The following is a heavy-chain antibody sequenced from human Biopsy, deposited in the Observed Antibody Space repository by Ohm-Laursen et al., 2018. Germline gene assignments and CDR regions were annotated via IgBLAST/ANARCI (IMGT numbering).Heavy chain of an antibody. CDR2: INYSVMT. D-gene: IGHD4-11*01. Sequence: SDTLSLTCTVSGASVTKYHWSWIRQPPGQGLDRNGHINYSVMTNSNPSPQSQVSISVDTCRNQDPLTLSSVTAAGTAVYYCARDSGILNYGNFKCYHYYVMDVWGQGTKVTVSS. V-gene: IGHV4-59*02. CDR1: GASVTKYH. CDR3: ARDSGILNYGNFKCYHYYVMDV. J-gene: IGHJ6*02.